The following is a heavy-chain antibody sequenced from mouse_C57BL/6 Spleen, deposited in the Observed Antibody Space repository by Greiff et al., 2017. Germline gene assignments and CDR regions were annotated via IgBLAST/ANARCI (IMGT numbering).Heavy chain of an antibody. D-gene: IGHD2-3*01. CDR2: INYDGSST. J-gene: IGHJ4*01. V-gene: IGHV5-16*01. Sequence: EVKLMESEGGLVQPGSSMKLSCTASGFTFSDYYMAWVRQVPEKGLEWVANINYDGSSTYYLDYLKCRFIFSRDNAKNILYLLMSSLKSDDTATYYCAKMGLYDGYYDAMDYWGQGTSVTVSS. CDR3: AKMGLYDGYYDAMDY. CDR1: GFTFSDYY.